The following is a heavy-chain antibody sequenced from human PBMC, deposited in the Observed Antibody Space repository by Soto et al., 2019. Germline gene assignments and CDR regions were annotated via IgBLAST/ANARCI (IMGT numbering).Heavy chain of an antibody. V-gene: IGHV1-69*02. D-gene: IGHD3-10*01. CDR1: GGTFSSYT. CDR2: IIPILGIA. CDR3: ARGTMVRGDFDY. Sequence: QVQLVQSGAEVKKPGSSVKVSCKASGGTFSSYTISWVRQAPGQGLEWMGRIIPILGIANYAQKFQGRVTITADKSTSTAYMELSSLRSEDTAVYCCARGTMVRGDFDYWGQGTLVTVSS. J-gene: IGHJ4*02.